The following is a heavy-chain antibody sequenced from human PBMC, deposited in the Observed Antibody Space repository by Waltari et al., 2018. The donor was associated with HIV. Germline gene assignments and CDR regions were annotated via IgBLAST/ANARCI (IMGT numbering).Heavy chain of an antibody. CDR2: IKSGAEGGTT. J-gene: IGHJ4*02. D-gene: IGHD3-22*01. V-gene: IGHV3-15*01. Sequence: GLEWVGRIKSGAEGGTTDYAAAVKGRFTISRDDSKHTLYLHMDSLKTEDTAVYYCTTLWYSYDSTDYWGQGTLVTVSS. CDR3: TTLWYSYDSTDY.